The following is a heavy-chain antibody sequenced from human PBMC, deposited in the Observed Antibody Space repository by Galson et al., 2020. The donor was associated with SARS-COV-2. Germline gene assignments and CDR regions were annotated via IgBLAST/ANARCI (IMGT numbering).Heavy chain of an antibody. V-gene: IGHV1-69*01. D-gene: IGHD6-19*01. J-gene: IGHJ6*02. Sequence: KISCEASGGTFSHYAINWVRQAPGQGLEWMGGIIPVFHTANYAQKFQGRVTITANEFTYTAYMELSSLRSEDTTVYYCARTVGLADSRDWDDYYHYGMDVWGQGTTVIVSS. CDR2: IIPVFHTA. CDR1: GGTFSHYA. CDR3: ARTVGLADSRDWDDYYHYGMDV.